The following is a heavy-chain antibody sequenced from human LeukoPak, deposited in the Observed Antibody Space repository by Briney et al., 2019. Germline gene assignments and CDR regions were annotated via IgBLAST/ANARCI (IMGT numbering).Heavy chain of an antibody. Sequence: SVKVSCKASGGTFSSYAISWVRQAPGQGLEWMGRIIPIFGTANYAQKFQGRVTITTDESTSTAYMELSSLRSEDTAVYYCARESRDGYNFDYWGQGTLVTVSS. CDR1: GGTFSSYA. CDR2: IIPIFGTA. CDR3: ARESRDGYNFDY. J-gene: IGHJ4*02. V-gene: IGHV1-69*05. D-gene: IGHD5-24*01.